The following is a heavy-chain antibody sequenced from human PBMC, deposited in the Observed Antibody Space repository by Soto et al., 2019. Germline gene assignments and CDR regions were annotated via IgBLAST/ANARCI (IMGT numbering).Heavy chain of an antibody. Sequence: SETLSLPCTVSGDSLSSSYWSRVRQPPGTGLEWLAYLYYTGSIIYNPSLKSRVSMSVELSMKQFSLQLHSVTAADTAVYCCARTTTLENYFDRWGQGTRVTVAS. V-gene: IGHV4-59*01. J-gene: IGHJ4*02. CDR2: LYYTGSI. CDR1: GDSLSSSY. D-gene: IGHD2-15*01. CDR3: ARTTTLENYFDR.